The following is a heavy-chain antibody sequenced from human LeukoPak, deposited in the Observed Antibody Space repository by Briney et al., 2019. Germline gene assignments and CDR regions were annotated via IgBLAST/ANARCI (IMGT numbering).Heavy chain of an antibody. D-gene: IGHD3-10*01. Sequence: SETLSLTCTVSGYSISSGYYWGWIRQPPGKGLEWIGSIYHSGSTYYNPSLKSRVTISVDTSKNQFSLKLSSVTAADTAVYYCARDVSGFDYWGQGTLVTVS. V-gene: IGHV4-38-2*02. J-gene: IGHJ4*02. CDR1: GYSISSGYY. CDR3: ARDVSGFDY. CDR2: IYHSGST.